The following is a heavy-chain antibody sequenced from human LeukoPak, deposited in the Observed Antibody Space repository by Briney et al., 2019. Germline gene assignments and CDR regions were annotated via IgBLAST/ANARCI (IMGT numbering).Heavy chain of an antibody. CDR2: IYSGGST. CDR1: GFSVSSNY. Sequence: GGSLRLSCAASGFSVSSNYMSWVRQAPGKGLEWVSVIYSGGSTYYADSVKGRFTTSRDNSKNTLYLQMNSLRAEDTAVYYCARATFWSGYQRDSWYMGVWGKGTTVTVSS. V-gene: IGHV3-66*02. CDR3: ARATFWSGYQRDSWYMGV. J-gene: IGHJ6*03. D-gene: IGHD3-3*01.